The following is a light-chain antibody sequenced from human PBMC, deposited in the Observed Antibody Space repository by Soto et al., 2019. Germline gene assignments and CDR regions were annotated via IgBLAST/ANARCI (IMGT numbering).Light chain of an antibody. CDR2: SDN. CDR1: TSNIASNA. J-gene: IGLJ1*01. Sequence: QSVLTQPPSASGTPGQRVTISCSGSTSNIASNAINWFQQLPGTAPKHLIYSDNHRPSGVPDRFSGSKSGTSASLAISGLQSEDEADYYCATWADSLKTYVFGTGTKVTVL. V-gene: IGLV1-44*01. CDR3: ATWADSLKTYV.